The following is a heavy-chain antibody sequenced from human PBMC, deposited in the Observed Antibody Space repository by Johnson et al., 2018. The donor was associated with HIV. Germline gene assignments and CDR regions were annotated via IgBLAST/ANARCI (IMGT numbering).Heavy chain of an antibody. J-gene: IGHJ3*02. CDR3: ARPSVITTLTTTPGAFDI. V-gene: IGHV3-53*01. D-gene: IGHD4-17*01. Sequence: EQLVESGGGLIQPGGSLRLSCAASGFTVSSKYMSWVRQAPGKGLEWVSLIYTDDRTYSADSVKGRFSLSRDNAKNSQYLQMNSLRAEETALYYCARPSVITTLTTTPGAFDIWGQGTMVTVSS. CDR1: GFTVSSKY. CDR2: IYTDDRT.